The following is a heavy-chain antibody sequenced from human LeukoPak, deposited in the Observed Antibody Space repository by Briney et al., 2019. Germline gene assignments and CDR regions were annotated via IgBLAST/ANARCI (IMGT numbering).Heavy chain of an antibody. CDR2: IYYSGST. D-gene: IGHD3-10*01. J-gene: IGHJ4*02. CDR1: GGSISSSSYY. Sequence: SETLSLTCTVSGGSISSSSYYWGWIRQPPGKGLEWIGSIYYSGSTNYNPSLKSRVTISVDTSKNQFSLKLSSVTAADTAVYYCARGKYYYGSGRYYPFDYWGQGTLVTVSS. CDR3: ARGKYYYGSGRYYPFDY. V-gene: IGHV4-39*07.